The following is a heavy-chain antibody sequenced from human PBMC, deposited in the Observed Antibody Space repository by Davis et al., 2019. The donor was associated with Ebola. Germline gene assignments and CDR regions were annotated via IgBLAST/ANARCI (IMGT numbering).Heavy chain of an antibody. CDR3: TILAFYYDSSGHYYFFEK. D-gene: IGHD3-22*01. V-gene: IGHV3-15*01. CDR1: GFNFNNAW. Sequence: GGSLRLSCAASGFNFNNAWMSWVRQAPGKGLEWVGRIRSKIDVGTTDYAAPVKGRFTISRDDSKDTLYLRMNSLKTEDTGVYYCTILAFYYDSSGHYYFFEKWGQGTLVTVSS. CDR2: IRSKIDVGTT. J-gene: IGHJ4*02.